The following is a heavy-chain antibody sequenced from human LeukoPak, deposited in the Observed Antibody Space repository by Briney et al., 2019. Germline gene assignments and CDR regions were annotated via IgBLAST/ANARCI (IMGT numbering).Heavy chain of an antibody. CDR3: ARDAEYSSGWDYFDY. CDR1: GGSISSYY. J-gene: IGHJ4*02. CDR2: IYYSGST. Sequence: SETLSLTCTDSGGSISSYYWSWIRQPPGKGLEWIGYIYYSGSTNYNPSLKSRVTISVDTSKNQFSLKLSSVTAADTAVYYCARDAEYSSGWDYFDYWGQGTLVTVSS. D-gene: IGHD6-19*01. V-gene: IGHV4-59*01.